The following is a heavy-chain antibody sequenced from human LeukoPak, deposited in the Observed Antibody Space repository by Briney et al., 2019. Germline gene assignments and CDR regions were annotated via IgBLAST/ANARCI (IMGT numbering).Heavy chain of an antibody. J-gene: IGHJ4*02. V-gene: IGHV3-23*01. Sequence: GGSLRLSCAGSGITLSNYAMSWVRQAPGRGLEWVAGISGSGSGRNYADSVKGRFTIHRDNRKHTLFLQMDNRSAGQTSVYFCTKRGVVIRVILVGFHKEAYYFDSWGQGDLVTVSS. CDR3: TKRGVVIRVILVGFHKEAYYFDS. D-gene: IGHD3-10*01. CDR1: GITLSNYA. CDR2: ISGSGSGR.